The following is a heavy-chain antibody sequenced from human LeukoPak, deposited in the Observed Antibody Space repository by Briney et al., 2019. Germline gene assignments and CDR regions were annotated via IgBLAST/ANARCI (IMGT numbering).Heavy chain of an antibody. D-gene: IGHD3-22*01. J-gene: IGHJ4*02. CDR2: ISYDGSNK. CDR3: AREPFQQIVVVMYYFDY. CDR1: GFTFSSYA. Sequence: GRSLRLSCAASGFTFSSYAMHWVRQAPGKGLEWVAVISYDGSNKYYADSVKGRFTISRDNSKYTLYLQMNSLRAEDTAVYYCAREPFQQIVVVMYYFDYWGQGTLVTVSS. V-gene: IGHV3-30*04.